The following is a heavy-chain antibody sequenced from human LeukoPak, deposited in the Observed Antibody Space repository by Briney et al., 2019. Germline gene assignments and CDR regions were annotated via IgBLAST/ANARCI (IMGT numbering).Heavy chain of an antibody. CDR2: ISWNSGSI. CDR1: GFTFDDYA. J-gene: IGHJ4*02. V-gene: IGHV3-9*01. CDR3: ARDRSPVVDY. Sequence: PGGSLRLSCAASGFTFDDYAMHWVRQAPGKGLEWVSGISWNSGSIGYADSVKGRFTISRDNAKNSLYLQMNSLRAEDTAVYYCARDRSPVVDYWGQGTLVTVSS. D-gene: IGHD1-26*01.